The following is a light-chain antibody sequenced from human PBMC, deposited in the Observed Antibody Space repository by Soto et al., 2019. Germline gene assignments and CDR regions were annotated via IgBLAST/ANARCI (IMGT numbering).Light chain of an antibody. CDR2: DVS. CDR1: SXDVGGYDY. Sequence: QSVLTQPRSVSGSPGQSVTISCTGTSXDVGGYDYVSWYQHHPGKAPKVTIYDVSKRPSGVPDRFSGSKSGNTASLTISGLQADDEADYYCSSFVGPYTYVFGTGTKVTVL. J-gene: IGLJ1*01. CDR3: SSFVGPYTYV. V-gene: IGLV2-11*01.